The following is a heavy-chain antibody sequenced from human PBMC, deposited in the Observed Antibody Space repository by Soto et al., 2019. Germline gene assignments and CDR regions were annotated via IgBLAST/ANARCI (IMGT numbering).Heavy chain of an antibody. D-gene: IGHD3-9*01. V-gene: IGHV1-18*04. CDR1: GYTFTSYG. CDR3: ARDANYDILTGYPRVGYYYGMDV. CDR2: ISAYNGNT. J-gene: IGHJ6*02. Sequence: ASVKVSCKASGYTFTSYGISWVRQAPGQGLEWMGWISAYNGNTNYAQKLQGRVTMTTDTSTSTAYMELRSLRSDDTAVYYCARDANYDILTGYPRVGYYYGMDVWG.